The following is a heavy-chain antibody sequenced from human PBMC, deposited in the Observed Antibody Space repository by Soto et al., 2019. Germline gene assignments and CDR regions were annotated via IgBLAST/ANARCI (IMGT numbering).Heavy chain of an antibody. J-gene: IGHJ6*02. Sequence: EVQLLESGGGLVQPGGSLRLSCAASGFTFSSYAMSWVRQAPGKGLEWVSAISGSGGSTYYADSVKGRFTISRDNSKNTLYLQMNSLRAEDTAVYYCARGWNHYYYYGMDVWGQWTTVTVSS. CDR3: ARGWNHYYYYGMDV. CDR2: ISGSGGST. CDR1: GFTFSSYA. D-gene: IGHD1-1*01. V-gene: IGHV3-23*01.